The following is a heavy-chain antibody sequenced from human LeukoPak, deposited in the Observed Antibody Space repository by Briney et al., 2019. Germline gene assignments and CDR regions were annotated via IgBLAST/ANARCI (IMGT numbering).Heavy chain of an antibody. Sequence: PGGSLRLSCAASGFIVSDDYISWVRQTPGKGLEWGSVIYSGGATFYADSVKGRFTISRDNSKNTVHLQMNSLRAEDTAVYYCASGGKYCTGGACYGDWGQGNLVTVSS. V-gene: IGHV3-53*01. CDR2: IYSGGAT. CDR3: ASGGKYCTGGACYGD. J-gene: IGHJ4*02. CDR1: GFIVSDDY. D-gene: IGHD2-8*02.